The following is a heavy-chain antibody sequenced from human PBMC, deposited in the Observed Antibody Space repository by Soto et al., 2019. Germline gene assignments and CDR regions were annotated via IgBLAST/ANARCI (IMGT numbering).Heavy chain of an antibody. CDR3: ALTHYGSGSYVNY. Sequence: QITLKESGPPVVKPTQTLTLTCNFSGFSLSSSGVGVGWIRQPPGKALEWLALIYWDDDKRYRPSLKTRVTISKDTSNNQVVLTMTNMDPVDTGTYYCALTHYGSGSYVNYWGQGTLVTVSS. V-gene: IGHV2-5*02. CDR1: GFSLSSSGVG. J-gene: IGHJ4*02. CDR2: IYWDDDK. D-gene: IGHD3-10*01.